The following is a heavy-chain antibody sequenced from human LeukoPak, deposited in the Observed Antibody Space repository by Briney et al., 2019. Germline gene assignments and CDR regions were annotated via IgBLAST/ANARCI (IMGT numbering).Heavy chain of an antibody. Sequence: GASVKVSCKASGYTFTGYYMHWVRQAPGQGLEWMGWINPNSGGTNYAQKFQGRVTMTRDTSISTAYMELSRLRSDDTAVYYCTIMITFGGVIVSDYWGQGTLVTVSS. D-gene: IGHD3-16*02. CDR3: TIMITFGGVIVSDY. CDR2: INPNSGGT. CDR1: GYTFTGYY. J-gene: IGHJ4*02. V-gene: IGHV1-2*02.